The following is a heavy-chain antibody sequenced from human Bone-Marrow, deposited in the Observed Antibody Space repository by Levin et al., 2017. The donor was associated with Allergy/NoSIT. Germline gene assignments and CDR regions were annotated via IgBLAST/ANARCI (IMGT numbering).Heavy chain of an antibody. CDR1: GGSISSAGSH. CDR2: ISYRGTT. J-gene: IGHJ4*02. Sequence: SQTLSLTCTVSGGSISSAGSHWTWIRQSPGKGLEWIGYISYRGTTYYNPSLKSRLTMSLDTSEQRFSLTLNSVTAADTAIYYCARLDGYYFDYWGQGTLVTVSS. D-gene: IGHD3-9*01. V-gene: IGHV4-31*03. CDR3: ARLDGYYFDY.